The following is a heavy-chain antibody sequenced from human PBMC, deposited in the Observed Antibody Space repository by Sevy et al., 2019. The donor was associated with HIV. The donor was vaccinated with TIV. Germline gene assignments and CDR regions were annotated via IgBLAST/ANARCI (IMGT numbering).Heavy chain of an antibody. D-gene: IGHD3-3*01. Sequence: ASVKVSCKVSGYSLTKLSINWVRQAPGKGLEWMGHFDPQHDETIYAERFQGRVTITADTSIDTGYMELSRLTSDDTAVYYCATVGLRYVSGSSSYQGDWFDPWGQGTLVTVSS. CDR1: GYSLTKLS. J-gene: IGHJ5*02. V-gene: IGHV1-24*01. CDR3: ATVGLRYVSGSSSYQGDWFDP. CDR2: FDPQHDET.